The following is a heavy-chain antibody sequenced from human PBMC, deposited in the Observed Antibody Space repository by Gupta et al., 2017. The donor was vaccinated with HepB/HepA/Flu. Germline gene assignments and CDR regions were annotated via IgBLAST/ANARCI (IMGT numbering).Heavy chain of an antibody. CDR2: MNPNSGNT. CDR1: GYTFTSYD. J-gene: IGHJ6*03. D-gene: IGHD2-2*01. CDR3: ARVFVVPAARNYYYYYMDV. Sequence: QVQLVQSGAEVKKPGASVKVSCKASGYTFTSYDINWVRQATGQGLEWMGWMNPNSGNTGYAQKFQGRVTITRNTSISTAYMELSSLRSEDTAVYYCARVFVVPAARNYYYYYMDVWGKGTTVTVSS. V-gene: IGHV1-8*03.